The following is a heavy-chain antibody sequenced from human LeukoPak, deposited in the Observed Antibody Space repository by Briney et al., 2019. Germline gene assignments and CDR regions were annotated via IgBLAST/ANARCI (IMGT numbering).Heavy chain of an antibody. V-gene: IGHV1-2*06. J-gene: IGHJ4*02. CDR2: IHPNSGGT. CDR3: AKVPYCTGGSCLYYFDY. Sequence: GASVKVSCKASGYTFTGYYMHWVRQAPGQGLEWMGRIHPNSGGTNYAQKFQGRVTMTRDTSISTAYMELSSPRSDDTALYYCAKVPYCTGGSCLYYFDYWGQGTLVTVSS. CDR1: GYTFTGYY. D-gene: IGHD2-15*01.